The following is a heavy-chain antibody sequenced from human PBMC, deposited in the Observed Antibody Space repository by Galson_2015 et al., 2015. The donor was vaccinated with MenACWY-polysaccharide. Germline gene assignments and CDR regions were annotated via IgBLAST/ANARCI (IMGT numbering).Heavy chain of an antibody. Sequence: CAISGDSVSSNSVSWNWIRQTPSRGLEWLGRTYYRTKWYDDYAVSVRSRMTINPDTSKNKFSLHLNSVTPEDTAVYYCVRGGFGQTVGRFDYWGQGALVTVSS. J-gene: IGHJ4*02. CDR1: GDSVSSNSVS. CDR3: VRGGFGQTVGRFDY. CDR2: TYYRTKWYD. D-gene: IGHD3-10*01. V-gene: IGHV6-1*01.